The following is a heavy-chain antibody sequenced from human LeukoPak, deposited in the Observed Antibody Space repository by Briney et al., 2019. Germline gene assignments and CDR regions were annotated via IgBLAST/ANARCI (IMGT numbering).Heavy chain of an antibody. Sequence: GGSLRLSCVASGFPFSSYWMTWVRQAPGKGLEWVANIKQDGSKKSYVDSVKGRFTISRDNAKNSLYLQMDSLRAEDTAEYYCARHYYDSGGYYCAFDIWGRGAMVTVSS. CDR3: ARHYYDSGGYYCAFDI. CDR2: IKQDGSKK. J-gene: IGHJ3*02. D-gene: IGHD3-22*01. CDR1: GFPFSSYW. V-gene: IGHV3-7*03.